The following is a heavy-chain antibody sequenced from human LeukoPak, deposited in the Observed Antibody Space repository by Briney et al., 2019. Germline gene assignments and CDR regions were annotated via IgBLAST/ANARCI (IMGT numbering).Heavy chain of an antibody. CDR3: AKVAKYYYGSETYYFFEH. Sequence: GGSLRLSCAASGFTFSNYYMSWIRQAPGKGLEWVANINQDGSEKYFVDSVKGRFTISRDNAKNSLYLQMNSLRVEDTAVYYCAKVAKYYYGSETYYFFEHWGQGTPVTASS. V-gene: IGHV3-7*01. CDR2: INQDGSEK. J-gene: IGHJ4*02. CDR1: GFTFSNYY. D-gene: IGHD3-10*01.